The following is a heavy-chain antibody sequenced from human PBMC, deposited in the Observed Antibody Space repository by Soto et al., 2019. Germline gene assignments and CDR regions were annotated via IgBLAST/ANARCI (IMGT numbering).Heavy chain of an antibody. V-gene: IGHV3-21*01. J-gene: IGHJ5*02. CDR2: ISSSSSYI. D-gene: IGHD2-2*01. CDR1: GFTFSSYS. Sequence: GGSLRLSCAASGFTFSSYSMNWVRQAPGQGLEWVSSISSSSSYIYYADSVKGRFTISRDNAKNSLYLQMNSLRAEDTAVYYCARDSCSSTSCYENWFDPWGQGTLVTVSS. CDR3: ARDSCSSTSCYENWFDP.